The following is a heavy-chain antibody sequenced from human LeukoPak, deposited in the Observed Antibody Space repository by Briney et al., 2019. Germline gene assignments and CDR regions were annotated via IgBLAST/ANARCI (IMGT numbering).Heavy chain of an antibody. Sequence: GRSLRLSCAASGFTFSSYAMHWVRQAPGKGLEWVAVISYDGSNKYYEDSVKGRFTISRDNSKNTLYLQMNSLRAEDTAVYYCARDRGRSYYDILTGYFGHYYYGMDVWGQGTTVTVSS. CDR1: GFTFSSYA. D-gene: IGHD3-9*01. CDR3: ARDRGRSYYDILTGYFGHYYYGMDV. V-gene: IGHV3-30*04. J-gene: IGHJ6*02. CDR2: ISYDGSNK.